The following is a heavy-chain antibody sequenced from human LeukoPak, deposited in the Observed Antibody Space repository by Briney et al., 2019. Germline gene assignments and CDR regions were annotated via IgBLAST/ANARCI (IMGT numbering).Heavy chain of an antibody. CDR1: GFTFSSYS. V-gene: IGHV3-21*01. J-gene: IGHJ4*02. CDR3: TRDPSATFDY. Sequence: TGGSLRLSCAASGFTFSSYSMNWVRQAPGKGLEWVSSISSSSTYIYYADSVKGRFTISRDNAKNSLYLQMNSLRAEDTAEYYCTRDPSATFDYWGQGTLVTVSS. D-gene: IGHD2-15*01. CDR2: ISSSSTYI.